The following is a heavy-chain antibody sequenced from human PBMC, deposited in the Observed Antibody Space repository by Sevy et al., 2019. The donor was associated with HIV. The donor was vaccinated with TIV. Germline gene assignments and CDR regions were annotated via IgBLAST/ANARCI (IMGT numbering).Heavy chain of an antibody. V-gene: IGHV1-24*01. CDR1: GSTLTRLS. Sequence: ASVKVSCKVSGSTLTRLSMHWVRQAPGKGLEWMASFDPEDGKTVYAQKFQGRVTMTEDTSTDTAYMGLGSLRSEDTAVYYCATTKDYYDNSGDPFDYWGQGTLVTVSS. J-gene: IGHJ4*02. CDR2: FDPEDGKT. CDR3: ATTKDYYDNSGDPFDY. D-gene: IGHD3-22*01.